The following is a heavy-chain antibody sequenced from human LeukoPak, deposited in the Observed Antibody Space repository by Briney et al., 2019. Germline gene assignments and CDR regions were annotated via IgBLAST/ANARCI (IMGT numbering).Heavy chain of an antibody. CDR3: ARPHDFWSGHDAFDL. CDR1: GYTFTSYG. V-gene: IGHV1-18*01. D-gene: IGHD3-3*01. CDR2: TSAYNGNT. Sequence: ASVKVSCKASGYTFTSYGISWVRQAPGQGLEWMGWTSAYNGNTNYAQKFQGRVTMTTDTSTSTAYMELRSLRSDDTAVYYCARPHDFWSGHDAFDLWGQGTMVTVSS. J-gene: IGHJ3*01.